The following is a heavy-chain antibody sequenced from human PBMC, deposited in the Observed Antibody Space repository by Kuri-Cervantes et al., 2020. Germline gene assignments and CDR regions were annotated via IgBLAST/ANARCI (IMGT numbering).Heavy chain of an antibody. D-gene: IGHD1-14*01. J-gene: IGHJ3*02. CDR1: GFIFSSYW. CDR3: ARGNRNTKDAFDI. Sequence: GGSLRLSCTASGFIFSSYWMNWVRQAPGKGLEWVAIIKQDGSARYYADSVKGRFTISRDNVKNSLYLQVSSPRAEDTAVYYCARGNRNTKDAFDIWGQGTVVTVSS. CDR2: IKQDGSAR. V-gene: IGHV3-7*01.